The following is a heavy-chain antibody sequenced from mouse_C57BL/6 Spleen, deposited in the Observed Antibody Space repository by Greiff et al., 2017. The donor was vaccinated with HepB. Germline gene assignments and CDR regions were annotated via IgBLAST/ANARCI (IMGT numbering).Heavy chain of an antibody. CDR1: GYTFTSYW. Sequence: QVQLQQPGAELVRPGSSVKLSCTASGYTFTSYWMHWVKQRPIQGLEWIGNIDPSDSETHYNQKFKDKATLTVDKSSSTAYMQLSSLTSEDSAVYYGARGIDYYGSSSDWYFDVWGTGTTVTVSS. J-gene: IGHJ1*03. CDR2: IDPSDSET. V-gene: IGHV1-52*01. D-gene: IGHD1-1*01. CDR3: ARGIDYYGSSSDWYFDV.